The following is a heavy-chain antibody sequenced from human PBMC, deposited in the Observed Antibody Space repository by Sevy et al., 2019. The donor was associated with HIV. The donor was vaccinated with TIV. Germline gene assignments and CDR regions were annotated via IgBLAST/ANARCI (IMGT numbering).Heavy chain of an antibody. CDR2: IYTSGST. D-gene: IGHD6-13*01. J-gene: IGHJ4*02. CDR1: GGSISSYY. V-gene: IGHV4-4*07. CDR3: ARGVLRYEYSSSWYYFDY. Sequence: SETLSLTCTVSGGSISSYYWSWIRQPAGKGLEWIGRIYTSGSTNYNPSLKSRVTMSVDTSKNQFSLKLSSVTAADTAVYYCARGVLRYEYSSSWYYFDYWGQGTLVTVSS.